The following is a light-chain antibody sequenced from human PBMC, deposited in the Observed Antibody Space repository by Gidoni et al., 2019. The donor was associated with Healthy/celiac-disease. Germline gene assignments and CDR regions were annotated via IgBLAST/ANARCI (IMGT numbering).Light chain of an antibody. CDR1: QDISNY. V-gene: IGKV1-33*01. J-gene: IGKJ4*01. CDR2: DAS. Sequence: DIQMTQSPSSLSAFVGDSVTITCQASQDISNYLNWYQQKPGKAPKLLRYDASNLETGVPSRFSGSGSGTDFTFTISSLQPEDIATYYCEQYDNLPLTFGGXTKVEIK. CDR3: EQYDNLPLT.